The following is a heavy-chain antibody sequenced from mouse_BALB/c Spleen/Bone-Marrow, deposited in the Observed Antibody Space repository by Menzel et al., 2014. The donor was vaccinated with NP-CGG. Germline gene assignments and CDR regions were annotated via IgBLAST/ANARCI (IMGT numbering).Heavy chain of an antibody. V-gene: IGHV3-6*02. CDR3: ARSPLDRPFAY. Sequence: EVKLQESGPGLVKPSQSLSLTCSVTGYSITSGYYWNWIRQFPGNKLEWMGYISYDGSNNYNPSLKNRISITRDTSKNQFFLKLNSVTTEDTATYYCARSPLDRPFAYWGQGTLVTVSA. J-gene: IGHJ3*01. CDR2: ISYDGSN. CDR1: GYSITSGYY. D-gene: IGHD2-14*01.